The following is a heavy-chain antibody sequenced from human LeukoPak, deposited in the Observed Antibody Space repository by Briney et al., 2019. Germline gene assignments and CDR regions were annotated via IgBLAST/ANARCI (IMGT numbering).Heavy chain of an antibody. D-gene: IGHD3-10*01. V-gene: IGHV4-59*08. J-gene: IGHJ4*02. CDR1: GGSISSYY. CDR2: IYYSGST. Sequence: PSETLSLTCTVSGGSISSYYWSWIRQPPGKGLEWIGYIYYSGSTNYNPSLKSRVTISVDTSKNQFSLKLSSVTAADTAVYYCARQTMVRGVIPYYFDYWGQGTLVTVSS. CDR3: ARQTMVRGVIPYYFDY.